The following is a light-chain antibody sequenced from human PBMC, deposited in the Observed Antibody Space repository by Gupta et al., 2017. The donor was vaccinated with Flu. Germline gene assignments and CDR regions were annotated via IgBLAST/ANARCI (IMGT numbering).Light chain of an antibody. J-gene: IGKJ1*01. V-gene: IGKV3-20*01. CDR3: QHDGGSPWA. Sequence: VTLLWSPGERDTLSCRTSQYIRSGYLDWYQQKPGQPPRLLISAISSRATGIPDRFSGSGSGTDFTLTITRLEPEDFAVYYCQHDGGSPWAFGQGTKVESK. CDR2: AIS. CDR1: QYIRSGY.